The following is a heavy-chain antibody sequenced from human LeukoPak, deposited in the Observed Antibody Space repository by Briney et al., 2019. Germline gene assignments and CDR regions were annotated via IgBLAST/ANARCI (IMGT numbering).Heavy chain of an antibody. V-gene: IGHV4-59*08. CDR1: GGSISSYY. J-gene: IGHJ4*02. D-gene: IGHD5-12*01. Sequence: SETLSLTCTVSGGSISSYYWSWIRQPPGKGLEWIGYIYYSGSTNYNPSLKSRVTISVDTSKNQFSPKLSSVTAADTAVYYCARGAIAAPNFDYWGQGTLVIVSS. CDR3: ARGAIAAPNFDY. CDR2: IYYSGST.